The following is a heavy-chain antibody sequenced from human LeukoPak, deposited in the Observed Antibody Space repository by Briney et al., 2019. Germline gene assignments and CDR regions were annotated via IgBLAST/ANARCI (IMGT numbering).Heavy chain of an antibody. D-gene: IGHD2-2*01. CDR1: GFTFSSYA. V-gene: IGHV3-23*01. Sequence: GGSLRLSCAASGFTFSSYAMTWVRQAPGKGLEWVSGISGSGGSTYYADSVKGRFTISRDNSKNTVHLQMNSLRAEDTAVYYCAKAPNIVVVPAATGFNWGQGTLVTVSS. CDR3: AKAPNIVVVPAATGFN. J-gene: IGHJ4*02. CDR2: ISGSGGST.